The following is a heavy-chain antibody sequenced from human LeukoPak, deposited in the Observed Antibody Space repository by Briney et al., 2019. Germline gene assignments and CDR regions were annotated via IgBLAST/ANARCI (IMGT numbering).Heavy chain of an antibody. CDR1: GFTFSIYS. D-gene: IGHD6-19*01. CDR3: ARWYSSGWYGLTLRYYFDY. CDR2: ITGNSNYI. Sequence: GGSLRLSCAASGFTFSIYSINWVHQAPGKGLEWVSFITGNSNYIYYADSVKGRFTISRDNAKNSLYLQMNSLRVEDTAVYYCARWYSSGWYGLTLRYYFDYWGQGTLVTVSS. J-gene: IGHJ4*02. V-gene: IGHV3-21*01.